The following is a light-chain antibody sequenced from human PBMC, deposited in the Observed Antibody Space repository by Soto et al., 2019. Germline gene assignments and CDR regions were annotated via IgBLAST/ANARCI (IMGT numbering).Light chain of an antibody. CDR3: QQYDSYSPRT. CDR2: DAS. CDR1: QNINSW. V-gene: IGKV1-5*02. J-gene: IGKJ1*01. Sequence: DIQMTQSPSTLSASVGDRVTIICRASQNINSWVAWYQQKPGKAPKALIYDASSLESGVPSRFRGSGSGTYFTLTISSLQPDDFATYYCQQYDSYSPRTFGRGTKVEIK.